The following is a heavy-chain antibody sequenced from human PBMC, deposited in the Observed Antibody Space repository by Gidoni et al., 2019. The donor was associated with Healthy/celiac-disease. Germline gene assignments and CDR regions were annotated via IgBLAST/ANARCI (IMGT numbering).Heavy chain of an antibody. D-gene: IGHD3-22*01. CDR3: ARGLDRRDQDQYYFDY. CDR1: GSTFTSYY. J-gene: IGHJ4*02. CDR2: LNPRGGST. V-gene: IGHV1-46*01. Sequence: QVQLVQSGAEVKKPGASVKVSCKASGSTFTSYYMHWVRQAPGQGLEWMGILNPRGGSTSYAQKFQGRVTMTRDTSTSTVYMELSSLRSEDTAVYYCARGLDRRDQDQYYFDYWGQGTLVTVSS.